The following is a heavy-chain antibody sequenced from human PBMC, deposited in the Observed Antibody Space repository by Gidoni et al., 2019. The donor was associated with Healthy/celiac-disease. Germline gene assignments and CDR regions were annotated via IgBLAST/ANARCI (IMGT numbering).Heavy chain of an antibody. CDR1: GGTFSSYA. CDR2: IIPILGTE. Sequence: QVQLVQSGAEVKKPVSSVKVSCKASGGTFSSYAISWVRQAPGQGLEWMGGIIPILGTENNAQKFQGRATITADESTSTAYMELSSLGSEDTAVYYCARDRRGGSYELDYWGQGTLVTVSS. V-gene: IGHV1-69*01. J-gene: IGHJ4*02. CDR3: ARDRRGGSYELDY. D-gene: IGHD1-26*01.